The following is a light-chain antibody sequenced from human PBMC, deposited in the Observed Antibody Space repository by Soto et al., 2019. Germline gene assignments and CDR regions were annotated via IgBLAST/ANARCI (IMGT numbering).Light chain of an antibody. V-gene: IGKV1-39*01. J-gene: IGKJ2*01. Sequence: DIQITQSPSSLSTYVGDRVTITCRASQSITSFLNWYQQTPGKAPKLLIYAASSLQSGVPSRFTGSGSGTDFTLTISSLQPEDFATYYCQQSYSSWYTFGPGTKVDIK. CDR1: QSITSF. CDR3: QQSYSSWYT. CDR2: AAS.